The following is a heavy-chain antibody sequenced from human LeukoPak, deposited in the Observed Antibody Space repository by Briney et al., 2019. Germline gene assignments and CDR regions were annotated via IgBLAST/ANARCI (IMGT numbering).Heavy chain of an antibody. CDR1: GFTFSSYE. J-gene: IGHJ6*03. Sequence: QSGGSLRLSCAASGFTFSSYEMNWVRQAPGRGLEWVSYISSSGSTIYYADSVKGRFTISRDNAKNSLYLQMNSLRAEDTAVYYYARDEITMVRGVNYYYYMDVWGKGTTVTVSS. CDR3: ARDEITMVRGVNYYYYMDV. CDR2: ISSSGSTI. D-gene: IGHD3-10*01. V-gene: IGHV3-48*03.